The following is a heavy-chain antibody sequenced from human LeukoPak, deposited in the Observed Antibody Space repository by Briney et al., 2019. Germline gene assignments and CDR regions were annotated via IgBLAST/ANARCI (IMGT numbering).Heavy chain of an antibody. CDR3: ARGGDTAMDDAFDI. CDR1: GYRFTNYW. CDR2: IYPRDSHT. D-gene: IGHD5-18*01. Sequence: GESLKISCKGYGYRFTNYWIGWVRQMPGKGLEWMGIIYPRDSHTIYSPSFEGQVTISADKSISTAYLQWTSLKASDTAMYYCARGGDTAMDDAFDIWGQGTMVTVSS. V-gene: IGHV5-51*01. J-gene: IGHJ3*02.